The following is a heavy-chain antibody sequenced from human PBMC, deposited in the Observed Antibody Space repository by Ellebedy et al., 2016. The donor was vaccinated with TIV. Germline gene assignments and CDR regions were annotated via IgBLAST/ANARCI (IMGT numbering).Heavy chain of an antibody. V-gene: IGHV3-23*01. Sequence: GESLKLSCAASGFTFGFSFSRYAMSWVRQAPGKGLEWVSAISGSGGSTYYADSVKGRFTISRDNSKNTPYLQLNSLRAEDAALYYCARTSTMTTFGASDFWGQGTMVTVSS. CDR2: ISGSGGST. CDR3: ARTSTMTTFGASDF. D-gene: IGHD3-16*01. J-gene: IGHJ3*01. CDR1: GFTFGFSFSRYA.